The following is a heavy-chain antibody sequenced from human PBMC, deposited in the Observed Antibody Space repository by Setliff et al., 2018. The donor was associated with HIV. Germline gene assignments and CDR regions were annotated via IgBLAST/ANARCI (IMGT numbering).Heavy chain of an antibody. CDR1: GGSISSSSYY. Sequence: SETLSLTCTVSGGSISSSSYYWGWIRQPPGKGLEWIGSIYYSGSTYYNPSLKTRVTISVDTSKNQFSLKLSSVAAADTAVYYCASLTTDRFLEWLFVYWGQGTLVTVSS. D-gene: IGHD3-3*01. V-gene: IGHV4-39*01. J-gene: IGHJ4*02. CDR3: ASLTTDRFLEWLFVY. CDR2: IYYSGST.